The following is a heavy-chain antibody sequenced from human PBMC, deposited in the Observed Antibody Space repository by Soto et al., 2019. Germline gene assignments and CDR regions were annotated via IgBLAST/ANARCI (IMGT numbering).Heavy chain of an antibody. CDR2: ISSTGGST. J-gene: IGHJ6*02. CDR1: GFTFSSYT. V-gene: IGHV3-23*01. Sequence: EVQLLESGGGLVQPGGSLRLSCAASGFTFSSYTMSWVRQAPGMGLERVSGISSTGGSTYYADSVKGRFTISRDNSKNTLYLQMNSLRAEATAVYYCARGGLYYGMDVWGQGTTVTVSS. CDR3: ARGGLYYGMDV.